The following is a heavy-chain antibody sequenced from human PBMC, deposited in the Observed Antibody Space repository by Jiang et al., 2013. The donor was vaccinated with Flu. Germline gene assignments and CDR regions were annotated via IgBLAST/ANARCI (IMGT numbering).Heavy chain of an antibody. D-gene: IGHD5-24*01. Sequence: SLTCTVSGGSISSSSYYWGWIRQPPGKGLEWIGSIYYSGSTYYNPSLKSRVTISVDTSKNQFSLKLSSVTAADTAVYYCALRMATILDAFDIWGQGTMVTVSS. CDR3: ALRMATILDAFDI. CDR2: IYYSGST. J-gene: IGHJ3*02. V-gene: IGHV4-39*01. CDR1: GGSISSSSYY.